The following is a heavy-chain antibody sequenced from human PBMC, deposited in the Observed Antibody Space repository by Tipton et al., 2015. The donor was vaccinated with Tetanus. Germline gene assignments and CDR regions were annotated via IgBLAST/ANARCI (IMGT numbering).Heavy chain of an antibody. J-gene: IGHJ3*02. D-gene: IGHD5-12*01. V-gene: IGHV3-11*03. CDR3: AGTRGYGGNQDAFDI. Sequence: SLRLSCAVSGFTFRSYDMSWVRQAPGKGLEWISYISDRRSDTHYADSVKGRFTVSRDNAENSMHLQMSSLRADDTAVYYCAGTRGYGGNQDAFDIWGQGTLVNASS. CDR1: GFTFRSYD. CDR2: ISDRRSDT.